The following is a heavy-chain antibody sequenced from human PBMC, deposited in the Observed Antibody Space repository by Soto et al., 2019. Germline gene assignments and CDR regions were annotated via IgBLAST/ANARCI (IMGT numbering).Heavy chain of an antibody. J-gene: IGHJ5*02. D-gene: IGHD3-22*01. CDR2: ISSSSSYT. CDR3: ARVAYYYDSSGPRRKWFDP. V-gene: IGHV3-11*06. CDR1: GFTFSDYY. Sequence: GGSLRLSCAASGFTFSDYYMSWIRQAPGKGLEWVSYISSSSSYTNYADSVKGRFTISRDNAKNSLYLQMNSLRAEDTAVYYCARVAYYYDSSGPRRKWFDPWGQGTLVTVSS.